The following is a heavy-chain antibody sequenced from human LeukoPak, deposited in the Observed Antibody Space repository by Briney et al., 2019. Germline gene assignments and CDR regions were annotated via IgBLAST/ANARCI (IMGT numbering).Heavy chain of an antibody. CDR1: GASISSTSYY. Sequence: PSETLSLTCTVSGASISSTSYYWSWIRQPAGKGLEWIGRIYANGGTTYNPSLKSRITISVDTSKNQFSLKLSSVTAADTAVYYCARRGWGYAFDIWGQGTMVTVSS. V-gene: IGHV4-61*02. D-gene: IGHD7-27*01. CDR2: IYANGGT. CDR3: ARRGWGYAFDI. J-gene: IGHJ3*02.